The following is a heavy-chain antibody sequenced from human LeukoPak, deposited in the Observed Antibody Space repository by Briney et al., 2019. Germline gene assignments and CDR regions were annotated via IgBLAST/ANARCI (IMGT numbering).Heavy chain of an antibody. CDR1: GYSFTSYW. CDR2: IYPGDSDT. CDR3: ARRRDSSGWYYYYGMDV. V-gene: IGHV5-51*01. D-gene: IGHD6-19*01. Sequence: GESLKISCNGSGYSFTSYWIGWVRQMPGKGLELMGFIYPGDSDTRDSPSYQGQVTISADKSISNAYLQWSSLKASDTAMYYCARRRDSSGWYYYYGMDVWGQGTTVTVSS. J-gene: IGHJ6*02.